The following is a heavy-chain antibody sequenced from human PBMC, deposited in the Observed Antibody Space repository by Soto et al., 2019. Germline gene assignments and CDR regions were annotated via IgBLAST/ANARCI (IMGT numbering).Heavy chain of an antibody. V-gene: IGHV1-69*01. Sequence: QVQLVQSGAEVRKSGSSVKVSCKASGGTFSSYIISWVRQAPGQGLEWMGGIIPIFGTANYAQRFQGRVTITADESTSTAYMELSSLRSEDTAVYYCARVVVGTTSDYYYGMDVWGQGTTVTVSS. CDR3: ARVVVGTTSDYYYGMDV. J-gene: IGHJ6*02. CDR2: IIPIFGTA. CDR1: GGTFSSYI. D-gene: IGHD1-26*01.